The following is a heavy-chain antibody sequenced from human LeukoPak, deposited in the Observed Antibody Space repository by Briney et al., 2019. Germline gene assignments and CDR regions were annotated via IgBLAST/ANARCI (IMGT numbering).Heavy chain of an antibody. CDR3: TKLHSLYCTGGNCYSDF. J-gene: IGHJ4*02. Sequence: PEGSLRLSCAASGFTFGFYAMSWVRQAPGKGLEWVSALSGTGQTTYYSDSVKGRFTISRDNSKNILYLQMYSLRADYTAVYYSTKLHSLYCTGGNCYSDFWGQGTLVTVSS. CDR1: GFTFGFYA. D-gene: IGHD2-15*01. CDR2: LSGTGQTT. V-gene: IGHV3-23*01.